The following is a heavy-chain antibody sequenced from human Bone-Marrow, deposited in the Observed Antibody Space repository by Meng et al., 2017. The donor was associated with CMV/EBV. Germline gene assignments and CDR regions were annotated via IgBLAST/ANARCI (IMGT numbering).Heavy chain of an antibody. CDR1: GFTFRSTA. CDR2: ISYDGNTK. CDR3: ARSFVQSDQLSFPYDF. Sequence: GESLKISCAASGFTFRSTAIHWVRQAPGKGLEWVAVISYDGNTKYYADSVKGRFTISRDNSKNTLFLQMDSLRVDDTAIYYWARSFVQSDQLSFPYDFWGQGTLVTVSS. J-gene: IGHJ4*02. D-gene: IGHD3-16*02. V-gene: IGHV3-30*04.